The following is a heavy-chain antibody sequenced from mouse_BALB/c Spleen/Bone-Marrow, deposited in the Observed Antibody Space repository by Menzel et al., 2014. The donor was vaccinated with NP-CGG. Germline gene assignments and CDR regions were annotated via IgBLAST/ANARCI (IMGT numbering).Heavy chain of an antibody. Sequence: DVHLVESGGGLVQPGGSLKLSCAASRFTFSSYGMSWVRQTPDKRLELVATINSNGGSTYYPDSVKGRFTISRDNAKNTLYLQMSSLKSEGTAMYYCARDRYYGYAMDYWGQGTSVTVSS. J-gene: IGHJ4*01. CDR2: INSNGGST. V-gene: IGHV5-6-3*01. D-gene: IGHD1-1*01. CDR1: RFTFSSYG. CDR3: ARDRYYGYAMDY.